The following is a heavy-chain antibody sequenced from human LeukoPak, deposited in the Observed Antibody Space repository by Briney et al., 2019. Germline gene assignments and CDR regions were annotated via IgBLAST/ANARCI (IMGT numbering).Heavy chain of an antibody. CDR1: GFTFSSYS. D-gene: IGHD5-12*01. CDR2: ISSSSSYI. J-gene: IGHJ3*02. V-gene: IGHV3-21*01. CDR3: ARDVFGYDDHDAFDI. Sequence: GGSLRLSCAASGFTFSSYSMNWVRQAPGKGLEWVSSISSSSSYIYYADSVKGRFTISRDNAKNSLYLQMNSLRAEDTAVYYCARDVFGYDDHDAFDIWGQGTMVTVSS.